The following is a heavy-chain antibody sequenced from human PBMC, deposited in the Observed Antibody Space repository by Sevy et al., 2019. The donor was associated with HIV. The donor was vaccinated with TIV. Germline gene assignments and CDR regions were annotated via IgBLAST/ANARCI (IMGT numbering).Heavy chain of an antibody. D-gene: IGHD1-1*01. CDR2: IKSKTDSGTG. CDR3: ACGTGTSDLDH. Sequence: GGSLRLSCATSGFTFSDAWMNWVRQAPGKGLEWVARIKSKTDSGTGDFAAPVKGRFTISRDDSKNTVYLQMTSLKDEDTGVYVCACGTGTSDLDHWGQGTLVTVSS. CDR1: GFTFSDAW. V-gene: IGHV3-15*01. J-gene: IGHJ4*02.